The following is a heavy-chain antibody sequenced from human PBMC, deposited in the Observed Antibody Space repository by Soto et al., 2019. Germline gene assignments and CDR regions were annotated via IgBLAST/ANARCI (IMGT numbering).Heavy chain of an antibody. D-gene: IGHD6-19*01. Sequence: GESLKISCKGSGYSFTSYWISWVRQMPGKGLEWMGRIDPSDSYTNYSPSFQGHVTISADKSISTAYLQWSSLKASDTAMYYCARNGQEGPRSGWPENYYGMDVWGQGPTVTVSS. CDR2: IDPSDSYT. J-gene: IGHJ6*02. V-gene: IGHV5-10-1*01. CDR1: GYSFTSYW. CDR3: ARNGQEGPRSGWPENYYGMDV.